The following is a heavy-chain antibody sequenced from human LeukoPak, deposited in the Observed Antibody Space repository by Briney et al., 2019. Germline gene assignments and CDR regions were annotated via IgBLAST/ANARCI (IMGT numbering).Heavy chain of an antibody. CDR3: ARSYYYDTSGSKDAFDI. J-gene: IGHJ3*02. Sequence: SQTLSLTCSVSAGSISSGSYYWNWIRQPAGKGLEWIGRIYSSGSTNYNPSLKSRVTISGDTSKNQFSLKLTSVTAADTAVYYCARSYYYDTSGSKDAFDIWGQGTMVTVSS. V-gene: IGHV4-61*02. CDR2: IYSSGST. D-gene: IGHD3-22*01. CDR1: AGSISSGSYY.